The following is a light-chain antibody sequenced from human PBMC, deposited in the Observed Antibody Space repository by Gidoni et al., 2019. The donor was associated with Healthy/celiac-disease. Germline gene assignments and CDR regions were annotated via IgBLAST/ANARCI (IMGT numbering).Light chain of an antibody. CDR1: QSISSW. J-gene: IGKJ1*01. CDR3: KQYNSWT. Sequence: DIQITQSPSTLSASVGDRVTITCRARQSISSWVAWYQQKPGKAPKLLIYKASRLENGVPSRFSSSGSGTEFTLTISSLQPDDLATYYCKQYNSWTFGQGTKVEIK. CDR2: KAS. V-gene: IGKV1-5*03.